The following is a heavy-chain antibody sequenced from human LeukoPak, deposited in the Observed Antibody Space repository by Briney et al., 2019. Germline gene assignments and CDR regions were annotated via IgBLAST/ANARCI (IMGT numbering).Heavy chain of an antibody. CDR2: IHHTGGA. J-gene: IGHJ4*02. V-gene: IGHV4-4*02. CDR3: ARGSYSYPADY. CDR1: GGSIISSNW. D-gene: IGHD5-18*01. Sequence: SETLSLTCNVSGGSIISSNWWSWVRQPPGKGLEWIGEIHHTGGANYNPSLKSRVTLSVDTSKNQFSLKVSSVTAADTAVYYCARGSYSYPADYWGQGTLVTVSS.